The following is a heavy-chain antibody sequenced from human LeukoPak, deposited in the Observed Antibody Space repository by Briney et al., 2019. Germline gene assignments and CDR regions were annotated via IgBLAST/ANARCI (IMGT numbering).Heavy chain of an antibody. CDR2: LSGDGSSI. Sequence: GGSLRLSCVASGFTFSTYWMHWVRHAPGKRLLWVSRLSGDGSSIKYADSLKGRFTISRDNAKNTLYLQMNSLKTEDTAVYYCARGSPMEAVVAARYSPMLYYFDYWGQGTLVTVSS. CDR3: ARGSPMEAVVAARYSPMLYYFDY. D-gene: IGHD2-15*01. V-gene: IGHV3-74*03. J-gene: IGHJ4*02. CDR1: GFTFSTYW.